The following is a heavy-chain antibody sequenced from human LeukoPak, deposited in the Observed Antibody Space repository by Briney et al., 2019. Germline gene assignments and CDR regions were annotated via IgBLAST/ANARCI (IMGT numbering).Heavy chain of an antibody. CDR3: ARVNSSGWSTFDY. Sequence: GGSLRLSCAASGFTFSSYWMHWVRQAPGKGLVWVSRINSDGCSTIYSDSVKGRFTISRDNAKNTLYLQMNSLRAEDTAVYYCARVNSSGWSTFDYWGQGTLVTVSS. J-gene: IGHJ4*02. CDR1: GFTFSSYW. CDR2: INSDGCST. V-gene: IGHV3-74*01. D-gene: IGHD6-19*01.